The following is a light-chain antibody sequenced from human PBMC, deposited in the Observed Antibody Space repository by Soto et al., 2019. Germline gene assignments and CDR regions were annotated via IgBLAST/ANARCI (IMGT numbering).Light chain of an antibody. J-gene: IGKJ1*01. V-gene: IGKV3-20*01. CDR1: QSVRSNY. CDR3: QQYYSSPRT. CDR2: GAS. Sequence: EIVLTQSPGTLSLSPGERATLSCRASQSVRSNYLAWYQQKLGQAPRLLIYGASSRATGIPDRFSGSGSGTDFTLTISRLEPEDFAVYYCQQYYSSPRTFGQGTKVDIK.